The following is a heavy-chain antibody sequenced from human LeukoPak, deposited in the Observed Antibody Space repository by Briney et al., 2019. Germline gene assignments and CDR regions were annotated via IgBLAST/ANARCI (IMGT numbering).Heavy chain of an antibody. CDR2: IYYSGST. J-gene: IGHJ4*02. D-gene: IGHD6-13*01. Sequence: SETLSLTCTVSGGSISSSSYYWGWIRQPPGKGLEWIGSIYYSGSTYYNPSLKSRVTISVDTSKNQFSLKLSSVTAADTAVYYCARARIAAAATYHFDYWGQGTLVTVSS. CDR3: ARARIAAAATYHFDY. CDR1: GGSISSSSYY. V-gene: IGHV4-39*01.